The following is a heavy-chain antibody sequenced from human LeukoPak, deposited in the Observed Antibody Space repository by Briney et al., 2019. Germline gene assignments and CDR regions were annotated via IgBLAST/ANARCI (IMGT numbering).Heavy chain of an antibody. D-gene: IGHD2-2*01. V-gene: IGHV4-30-4*08. J-gene: IGHJ5*02. Sequence: PSETLSLTCTVSGGSISSGDYYWSWIRQPPGTGLEWIGYIYYSGSTYYNPSLKSRVTISVDTSKNQFSLKLSSVTAADTAVYYCARKIRRYCSSTSCYFSAWFDPWGQGTLVTVSS. CDR1: GGSISSGDYY. CDR2: IYYSGST. CDR3: ARKIRRYCSSTSCYFSAWFDP.